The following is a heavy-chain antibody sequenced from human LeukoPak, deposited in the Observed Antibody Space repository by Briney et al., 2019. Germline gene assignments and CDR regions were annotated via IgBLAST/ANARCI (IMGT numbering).Heavy chain of an antibody. CDR2: INPNSGGT. D-gene: IGHD1-26*01. CDR1: GYTFTGYY. J-gene: IGHJ5*02. CDR3: ARDAVGATFWFDP. V-gene: IGHV1-2*02. Sequence: GASVRVSCKASGYTFTGYYMHWVRQAPGQGLEWMGWINPNSGGTNYAQKFQGRVTMTRDTSISTAYMELSRLRSDDTAVYYCARDAVGATFWFDPWGQGTLVTVSS.